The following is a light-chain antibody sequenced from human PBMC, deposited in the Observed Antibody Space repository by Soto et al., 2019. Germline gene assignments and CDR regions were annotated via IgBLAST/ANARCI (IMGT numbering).Light chain of an antibody. CDR2: DVS. J-gene: IGLJ2*01. Sequence: QSALTQPASVSGSPGQSITISCTGTSSDVGGYNYVSWYQQHPGKAPKLMIYDVSNRPSGVSNRFSGSKSGNTGSLTISGLQAEDEADYYCSSYTGSSTYVLFGVGTKLTVL. CDR1: SSDVGGYNY. CDR3: SSYTGSSTYVL. V-gene: IGLV2-14*01.